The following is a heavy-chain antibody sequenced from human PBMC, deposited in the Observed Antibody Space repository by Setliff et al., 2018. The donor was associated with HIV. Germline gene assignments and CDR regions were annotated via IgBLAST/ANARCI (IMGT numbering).Heavy chain of an antibody. CDR1: GFTVSSNY. CDR2: IYSCGTT. CDR3: ARSPQGGYFDY. Sequence: GGSLRLSCAASGFTVSSNYMNWVRQAPGKGLEWVSIIYSCGTTYYADSVKGRFTISRDNSKNTPYLQMNSLRVEDTAVYHCARSPQGGYFDYWGQGTLVTVSS. V-gene: IGHV3-53*01. J-gene: IGHJ4*03.